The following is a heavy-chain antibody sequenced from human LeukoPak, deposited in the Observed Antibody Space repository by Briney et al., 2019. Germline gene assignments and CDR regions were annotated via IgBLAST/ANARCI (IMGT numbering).Heavy chain of an antibody. D-gene: IGHD3-9*01. CDR1: GYTFTSYG. Sequence: ASVKVSCKASGYTFTSYGISWVRQAPGQGLEWMGWISAYNGNTNYAQKLQGRVTMTTDTSTSTAYMELRSLRSDDTAVYYCARDRVGGYLDWLFPFDYWGQGTLVTVSS. J-gene: IGHJ4*02. V-gene: IGHV1-18*01. CDR3: ARDRVGGYLDWLFPFDY. CDR2: ISAYNGNT.